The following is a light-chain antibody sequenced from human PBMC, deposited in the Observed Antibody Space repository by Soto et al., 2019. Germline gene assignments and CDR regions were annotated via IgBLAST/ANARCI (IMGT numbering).Light chain of an antibody. CDR1: SSNIGAGYY. V-gene: IGLV1-40*01. CDR2: GNS. Sequence: QAVVTQPPSVSGAPGQRVTISCTGSSSNIGAGYYVHWYQQLPGTAPKLLIYGNSNRPSGVPDRFSGSKSGTSASLAITGLQAEDEADYYCHSYDSSLSGLVVFGGGTKLTVL. J-gene: IGLJ2*01. CDR3: HSYDSSLSGLVV.